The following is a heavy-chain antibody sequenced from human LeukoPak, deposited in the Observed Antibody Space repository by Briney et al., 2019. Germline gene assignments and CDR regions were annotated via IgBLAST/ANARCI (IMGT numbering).Heavy chain of an antibody. CDR3: ASSLTHFDY. V-gene: IGHV4-61*01. J-gene: IGHJ4*02. CDR1: GGSVSSGSYY. CDR2: IYYTGST. D-gene: IGHD1-14*01. Sequence: PSETLSLTCTVSGGSVSSGSYYWSWIRQPPGKGLEWIGYIYYTGSTDYDPSLKSRVTMSIDTSKNQFSLKLTSVTAADTAVYYCASSLTHFDYWGQGTLVTVSS.